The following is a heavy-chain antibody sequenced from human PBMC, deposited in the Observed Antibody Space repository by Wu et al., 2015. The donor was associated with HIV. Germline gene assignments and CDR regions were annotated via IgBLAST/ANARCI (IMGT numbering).Heavy chain of an antibody. J-gene: IGHJ4*02. CDR3: ATIPGYSYGSDY. V-gene: IGHV4-34*01. D-gene: IGHD5-18*01. CDR1: GGSFSGYY. CDR2: INHSGST. Sequence: QVQLQQWGAGLLKPSETLSLTCAVYGGSFSGYYWSWIRQPPGKGLEWIGEINHSGSTNYNPSLKSRVTISVDTSKNQFSLKLSSVTAADTAVYYCATIPGYSYGSDYWGQGTLVTVSS.